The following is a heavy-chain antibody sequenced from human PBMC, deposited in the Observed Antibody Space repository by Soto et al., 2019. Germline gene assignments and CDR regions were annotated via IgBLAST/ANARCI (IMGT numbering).Heavy chain of an antibody. Sequence: GGSLRLSCAASGFTFSDYYMSWIRQAPGKGLEWVSYISSSGSTIYYADSVKGRFTISRDNAKNSLYLQMNSLRAEDTAVYYCASVAWDYYDSSPFFDYWGQGSLVTVSS. CDR2: ISSSGSTI. V-gene: IGHV3-11*01. CDR3: ASVAWDYYDSSPFFDY. CDR1: GFTFSDYY. D-gene: IGHD3-22*01. J-gene: IGHJ4*02.